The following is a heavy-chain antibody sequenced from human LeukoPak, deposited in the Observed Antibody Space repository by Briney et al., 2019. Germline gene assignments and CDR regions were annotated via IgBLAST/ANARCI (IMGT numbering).Heavy chain of an antibody. J-gene: IGHJ4*02. D-gene: IGHD6-19*01. Sequence: SVKVSCKASGGTFSSYAISWVRQAPGQGLEWMGGIIPIFGTANYAQKFQGRVTVTAVESTSTAYMELSSLRSEDTAVYYCARWSGWTPRSFDYWGQGTLVTVSS. CDR1: GGTFSSYA. CDR3: ARWSGWTPRSFDY. CDR2: IIPIFGTA. V-gene: IGHV1-69*13.